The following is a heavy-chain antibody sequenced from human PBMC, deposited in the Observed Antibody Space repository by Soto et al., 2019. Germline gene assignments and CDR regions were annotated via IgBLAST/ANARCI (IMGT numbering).Heavy chain of an antibody. Sequence: ASVKVSCKASGYTFTGYYMHWVRQAPRQGLEWMGWISPYTGNTHSASKVQGRLTMTTDTSTSTAYMDLGSLTSDDTAVYYCVMVDNYVTPTPQDVWGQGTTVTVSS. D-gene: IGHD3-16*01. V-gene: IGHV1-18*04. CDR1: GYTFTGYY. CDR2: ISPYTGNT. J-gene: IGHJ6*02. CDR3: VMVDNYVTPTPQDV.